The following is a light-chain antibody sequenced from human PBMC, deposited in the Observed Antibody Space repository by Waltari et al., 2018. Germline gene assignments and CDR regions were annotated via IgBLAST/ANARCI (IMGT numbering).Light chain of an antibody. CDR3: AAWDGSLSAMV. CDR2: NDN. J-gene: IGLJ2*01. CDR1: RSNIGSNT. Sequence: QSVLTQPPSASGTPGQRVSIFCSGSRSNIGSNTVNCYQQLPGTAPKLLISNDNQRPSGVPDRFSGSKSGTSASLAISGLQSEDEADYYCAAWDGSLSAMVFGGGTELTVL. V-gene: IGLV1-44*01.